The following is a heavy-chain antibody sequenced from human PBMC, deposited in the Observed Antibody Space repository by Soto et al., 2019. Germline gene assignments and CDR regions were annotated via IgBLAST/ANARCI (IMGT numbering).Heavy chain of an antibody. CDR1: GFIFSNYG. V-gene: IGHV3-33*06. CDR3: AKGGGGGYDSNSDYSGGLLMGPS. J-gene: IGHJ4*02. CDR2: IYYDGSYE. D-gene: IGHD3-22*01. Sequence: GGSLRLSCAASGFIFSNYGMHWVRQAPGKGLEWVALIYYDGSYENYADSVKGRFTISRDNSKSTLWLQMNSLRVEDTGVYYWAKGGGGGYDSNSDYSGGLLMGPSWGQGTRVTVSS.